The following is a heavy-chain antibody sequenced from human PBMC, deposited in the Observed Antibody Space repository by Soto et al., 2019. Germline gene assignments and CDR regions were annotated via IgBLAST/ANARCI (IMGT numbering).Heavy chain of an antibody. D-gene: IGHD2-8*02. Sequence: QVQLQQWGAGLLKPSETLSLTCAVYGGSFSGYYWTWIRQPPGTGLECIGEINHSGSTNYNPSLKSRVTISVDTSKNQFSLKLTSMTAADTAVYYCARDKITGLFDYWGQGTLVTVSS. CDR3: ARDKITGLFDY. V-gene: IGHV4-34*01. CDR1: GGSFSGYY. J-gene: IGHJ4*02. CDR2: INHSGST.